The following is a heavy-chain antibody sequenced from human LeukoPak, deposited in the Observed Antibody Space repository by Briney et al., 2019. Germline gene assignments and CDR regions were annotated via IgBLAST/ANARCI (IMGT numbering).Heavy chain of an antibody. CDR1: GVSISSGDYY. D-gene: IGHD2-2*01. V-gene: IGHV4-30-4*01. J-gene: IGHJ4*02. Sequence: SETLSLTCTVSGVSISSGDYYWSWIRQPPGKGLEWIGYIYYSGSTYYNPSLKSRVTISVDTSKNQFSPKLSSVTAADTAVYYCATLQYQYYFDYWGQGTLVTVSS. CDR2: IYYSGST. CDR3: ATLQYQYYFDY.